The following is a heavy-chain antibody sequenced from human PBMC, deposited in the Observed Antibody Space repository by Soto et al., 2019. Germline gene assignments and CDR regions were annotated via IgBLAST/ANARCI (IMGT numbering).Heavy chain of an antibody. V-gene: IGHV3-21*01. CDR3: AIFFQAEDGIRDVRSVSAFLLNRSSDL. D-gene: IGHD3-10*02. CDR2: ISSSSSYI. Sequence: KGLEWVSSISSSSSYIYYADSVKGRFTISRDNAKNSLYLQMNSLRAEDTAVYYCAIFFQAEDGIRDVRSVSAFLLNRSSDL. J-gene: IGHJ2*01.